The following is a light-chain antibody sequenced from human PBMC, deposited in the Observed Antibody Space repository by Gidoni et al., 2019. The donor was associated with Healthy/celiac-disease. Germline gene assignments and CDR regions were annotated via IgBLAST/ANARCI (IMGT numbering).Light chain of an antibody. Sequence: DIQMTQPPSTLSASVGDRVTITCRASQSISSWLAWYQQKPGKAPKLLIYDASSLESGVPSRFSGSGSGTEFTLTISSLQPDDFATYYCQQYNSYSTFXQXTKVEIK. V-gene: IGKV1-5*01. CDR3: QQYNSYST. CDR2: DAS. J-gene: IGKJ1*01. CDR1: QSISSW.